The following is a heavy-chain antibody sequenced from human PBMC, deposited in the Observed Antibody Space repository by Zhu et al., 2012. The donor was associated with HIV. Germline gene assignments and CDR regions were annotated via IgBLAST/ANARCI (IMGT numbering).Heavy chain of an antibody. CDR2: IHYSGST. J-gene: IGHJ3*02. V-gene: IGHV4-38-2*02. CDR1: GYSISSGYY. Sequence: QVQLQGSGPGLVKPSETLSLTCTVSGYSISSGYYWGWIRQSPGKGLEWTGSIHYSGSTYYNPSLKSRVTMSVDTSKNQFSLKLNSVTAADTAVYYCANHDYGDYYAFDIWGQGTMVTVSS. D-gene: IGHD4-17*01. CDR3: ANHDYGDYYAFDI.